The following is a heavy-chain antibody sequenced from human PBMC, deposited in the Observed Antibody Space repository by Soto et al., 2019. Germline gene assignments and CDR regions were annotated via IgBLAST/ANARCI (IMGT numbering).Heavy chain of an antibody. D-gene: IGHD3-10*01. CDR1: GFTFNTYA. Sequence: EVQLVESGGGLVQPGGSLRLSCAASGFTFNTYAMSWVRQAPGKGLEWVSALSATGASAYYADSVRGRFTISRDNSKKTLYLQMNSLRAEDTAVYYCANPSGYYFGLGSHDEASDMWGQGTGVTVFS. CDR3: ANPSGYYFGLGSHDEASDM. V-gene: IGHV3-23*04. CDR2: LSATGASA. J-gene: IGHJ3*02.